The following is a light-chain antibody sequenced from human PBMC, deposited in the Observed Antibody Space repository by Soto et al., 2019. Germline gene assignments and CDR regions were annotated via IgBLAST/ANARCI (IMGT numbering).Light chain of an antibody. CDR1: RIIGHNY. J-gene: IGKJ1*01. Sequence: DNVLTQSPDTLSVSPGDRATLSCMASRIIGHNYLAWYQQKPGQAPRLLIYATSTRATGIPDRFSGSGSVTDFTLTISRLEPEDFAVYYCQQFGISPWTFGQGTKVDIK. V-gene: IGKV3-20*01. CDR2: ATS. CDR3: QQFGISPWT.